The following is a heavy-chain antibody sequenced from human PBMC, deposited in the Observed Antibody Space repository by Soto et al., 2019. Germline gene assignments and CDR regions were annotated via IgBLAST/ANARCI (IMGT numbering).Heavy chain of an antibody. CDR2: INPNSGGT. Sequence: ASVKVSCKASGGTFSSYAISWVRRAPGQGLEWMGWINPNSGGTNYAQKFQGRVTMTRDTSISTAYMELSRLRSDDTAVYYCARVTRLGLSRIQPYFDYWGQGTLVTVSS. CDR3: ARVTRLGLSRIQPYFDY. CDR1: GGTFSSYA. J-gene: IGHJ4*02. D-gene: IGHD1-7*01. V-gene: IGHV1-2*02.